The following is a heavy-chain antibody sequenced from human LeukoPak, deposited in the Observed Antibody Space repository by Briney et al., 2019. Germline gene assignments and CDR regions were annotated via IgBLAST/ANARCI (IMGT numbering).Heavy chain of an antibody. CDR1: GGSFSGYY. D-gene: IGHD1-1*01. Sequence: SETLSLTCAVYGGSFSGYYWSWIRQPPGKGLEWIGEINHSGSTNYNPSLKSRVTISVDTSKNQFSLKLSSVTAADTAVYYCARHLQLGAFDIWGQGTMVTVSS. CDR3: ARHLQLGAFDI. CDR2: INHSGST. V-gene: IGHV4-34*01. J-gene: IGHJ3*02.